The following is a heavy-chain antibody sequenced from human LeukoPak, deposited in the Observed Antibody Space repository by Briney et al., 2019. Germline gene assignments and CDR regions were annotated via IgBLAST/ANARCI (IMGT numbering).Heavy chain of an antibody. J-gene: IGHJ4*02. D-gene: IGHD4-17*01. CDR3: ATDSRCFDS. CDR2: INQDGSDK. CDR1: GFTFSSYA. V-gene: IGHV3-7*01. Sequence: PGGSLRLSCAASGFTFSSYAMTWVRQAPGKGLEWVGNINQDGSDKYYGDSVKGRFTISRDNAQNSLYLQMNSLRAEDTAVYYCATDSRCFDSWGQGNMVTVSS.